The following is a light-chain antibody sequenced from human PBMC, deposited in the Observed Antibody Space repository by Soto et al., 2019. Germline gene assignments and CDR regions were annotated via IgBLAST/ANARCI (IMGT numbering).Light chain of an antibody. CDR3: QHYGTPRA. Sequence: EIVWTQSPGTLSLSPGERATLSCRASQSVTRNYLAWYQQKPGQAPRLLIYGASSRATGIPDRFSGSGSGTDFPLTISRLEPEDLAVYYCQHYGTPRAFGLGTKVESK. V-gene: IGKV3-20*01. CDR1: QSVTRNY. CDR2: GAS. J-gene: IGKJ1*01.